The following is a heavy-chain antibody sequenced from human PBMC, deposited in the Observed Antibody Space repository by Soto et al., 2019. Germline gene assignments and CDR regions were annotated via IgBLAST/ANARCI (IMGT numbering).Heavy chain of an antibody. CDR2: INHSGRT. CDR3: ASKDSRSSVNYYYYMDV. Sequence: SETLSLTCAVYGGSFSGYYWSWIRQPPGKGLEWIGEINHSGRTNYNPSLKSRVTISVDTSKTQSSLKRSSVPAADAAVYYCASKDSRSSVNYYYYMDVGGKGTTVTVSS. V-gene: IGHV4-34*01. J-gene: IGHJ6*03. CDR1: GGSFSGYY. D-gene: IGHD6-6*01.